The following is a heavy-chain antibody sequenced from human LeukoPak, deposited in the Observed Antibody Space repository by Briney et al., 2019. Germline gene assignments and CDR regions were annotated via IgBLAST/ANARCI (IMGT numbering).Heavy chain of an antibody. CDR3: ARDLYGDYVFDY. D-gene: IGHD4-17*01. J-gene: IGHJ4*02. V-gene: IGHV3-21*01. CDR2: ISSSSSYI. Sequence: GGSLRLSCAASEFAFSAYWMHWVRQAPGKGLEWVSSISSSSSYISYADSMKGRFTISRDNAKNSLYLQMNSLRAEDTAVYYCARDLYGDYVFDYWGQGTLVTVSS. CDR1: EFAFSAYW.